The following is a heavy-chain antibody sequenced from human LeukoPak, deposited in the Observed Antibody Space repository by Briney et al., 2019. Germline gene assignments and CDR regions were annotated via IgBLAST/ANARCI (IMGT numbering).Heavy chain of an antibody. J-gene: IGHJ4*02. CDR2: MYNSGIT. Sequence: PSETLSLTCTVSGGSISGSYWSWLRQPPGKGLECIAYMYNSGITNYNPSLKSRVTISIDTSTNQFSLKLSSLTAADTAIYYCARGIESYGDYGYWGQGILVTVSS. D-gene: IGHD4-17*01. CDR1: GGSISGSY. V-gene: IGHV4-59*01. CDR3: ARGIESYGDYGY.